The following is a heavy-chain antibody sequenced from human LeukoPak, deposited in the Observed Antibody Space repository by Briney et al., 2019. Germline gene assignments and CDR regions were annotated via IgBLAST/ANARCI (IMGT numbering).Heavy chain of an antibody. D-gene: IGHD3-10*01. CDR1: GYTFTSYD. CDR2: MNPNSGNT. V-gene: IGHV1-8*01. Sequence: ASVKVSCKASGYTFTSYDINWVRQATGQGLEWMGWMNPNSGNTGYAQKFQGRVTMTRNTSISTAYMELSSLRSEDTAVYYCAKGGKKRGMVRGVIGGNYYYMDVWGKGTTVTVSS. CDR3: AKGGKKRGMVRGVIGGNYYYMDV. J-gene: IGHJ6*03.